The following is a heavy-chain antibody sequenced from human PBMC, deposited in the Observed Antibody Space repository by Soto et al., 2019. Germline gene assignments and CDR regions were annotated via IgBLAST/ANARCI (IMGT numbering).Heavy chain of an antibody. V-gene: IGHV3-23*01. Sequence: GGSLRLSCAASGFTFSSYAMSWVRQAPGKGLEWVSAISGSGGSTYYADSVKGRFTISRDNSKNTLYLQMNSLRAEDTAVYYCAKARAQYYDFWSGYPVDYWGQGTLVTVSS. CDR3: AKARAQYYDFWSGYPVDY. CDR1: GFTFSSYA. D-gene: IGHD3-3*01. J-gene: IGHJ4*02. CDR2: ISGSGGST.